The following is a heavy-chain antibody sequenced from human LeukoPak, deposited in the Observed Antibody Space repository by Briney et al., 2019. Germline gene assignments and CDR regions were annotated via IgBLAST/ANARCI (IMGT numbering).Heavy chain of an antibody. CDR1: GGTVSRYP. V-gene: IGHV1-69*13. Sequence: SVKVSCKASGGTVSRYPISWVRQAPGQGLEWMGGITPIFGTANYAQKFQGRVTITADESTSTAYMELSSLRSEDTAAYYCARDLSGSYETFDYWGQGTLVTVSS. CDR2: ITPIFGTA. CDR3: ARDLSGSYETFDY. J-gene: IGHJ4*02. D-gene: IGHD1-26*01.